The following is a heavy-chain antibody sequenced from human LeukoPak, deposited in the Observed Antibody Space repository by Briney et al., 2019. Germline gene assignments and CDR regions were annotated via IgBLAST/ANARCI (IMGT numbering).Heavy chain of an antibody. V-gene: IGHV3-21*01. CDR1: GFTFSSYS. J-gene: IGHJ4*02. CDR2: ISSSSSYI. D-gene: IGHD1-26*01. CDR3: ARDRVVGSYFDF. Sequence: GGSLRLSCAASGFTFSSYSMNWVRQARGKGLEWVSSISSSSSYIYYADSVKGRFTISRDNAKNSLYLQMNSLRAEDTAVYYCARDRVVGSYFDFWGQGTLVTVSS.